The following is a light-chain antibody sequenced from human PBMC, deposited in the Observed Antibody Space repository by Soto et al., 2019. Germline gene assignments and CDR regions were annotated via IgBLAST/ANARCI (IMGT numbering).Light chain of an antibody. CDR2: VNSDGRH. J-gene: IGLJ2*01. V-gene: IGLV4-69*01. CDR3: QTWGTGIHVV. Sequence: QAVVTQSPSASASLGASVKLTCTLSSGHSEYAIAWHQQQPKKGPRYLMKVNSDGRHTKGDGVPDRFSGSSSGAERYLTISSLQSEDEADYYCQTWGTGIHVVFGGGTKLTVL. CDR1: SGHSEYA.